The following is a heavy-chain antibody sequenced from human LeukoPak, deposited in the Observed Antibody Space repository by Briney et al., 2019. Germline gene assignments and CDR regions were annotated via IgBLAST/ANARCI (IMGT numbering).Heavy chain of an antibody. Sequence: PSETLSLTCTVSNGPINTYQWSWIRQPPGKGLEWIGNIYSSGNTYYNASLKSRVTMYIDTSKNQFFLKSSSVTAADTAMYYCAKSNGYGLIDYWGQGTLVTVSS. CDR2: IYSSGNT. CDR1: NGPINTYQ. D-gene: IGHD5-12*01. J-gene: IGHJ4*02. CDR3: AKSNGYGLIDY. V-gene: IGHV4-59*04.